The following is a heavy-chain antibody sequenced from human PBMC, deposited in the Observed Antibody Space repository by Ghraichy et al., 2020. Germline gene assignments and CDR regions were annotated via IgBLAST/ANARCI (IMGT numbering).Heavy chain of an antibody. J-gene: IGHJ6*02. D-gene: IGHD4-17*01. CDR2: IRSKTYGGTT. CDR1: GITFGDHA. Sequence: GESLNISCIGSGITFGDHAMSWVRQAPGKGLEWVGLIRSKTYGGTTEYAASVKDRFIISRDDSKIIGYLHMNSLRTEDTGVYYCTRERVMTTVIPHHYYAMDVWGQGTTVTVSS. V-gene: IGHV3-49*04. CDR3: TRERVMTTVIPHHYYAMDV.